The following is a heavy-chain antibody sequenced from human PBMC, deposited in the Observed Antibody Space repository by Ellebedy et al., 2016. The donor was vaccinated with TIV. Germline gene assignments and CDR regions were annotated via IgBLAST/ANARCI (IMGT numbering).Heavy chain of an antibody. V-gene: IGHV4-39*07. Sequence: MPSETLSLTCTVSGGSISSSSYYWGWIRQPPGKGLEWIGSIYYSGSTYYNPSLKSRVTISVDTSKNQFSLKLSSVTAADTAVYYCARAPPRGWKHPISHPIDYWGQGTLVTVSS. CDR3: ARAPPRGWKHPISHPIDY. J-gene: IGHJ4*02. CDR2: IYYSGST. D-gene: IGHD4-23*01. CDR1: GGSISSSSYY.